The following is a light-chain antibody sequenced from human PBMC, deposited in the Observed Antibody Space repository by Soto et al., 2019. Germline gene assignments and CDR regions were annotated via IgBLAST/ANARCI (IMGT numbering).Light chain of an antibody. Sequence: EIVLTQSPATLSLSPGERATLSCRASQSISSYLACDQQKRGQAPRLLIYDASHRATGIAARFSGSGSGTDLNLTISSLEPEDFAVYYCQQRYNWPRLTFGGGTKVEI. CDR3: QQRYNWPRLT. J-gene: IGKJ4*01. CDR2: DAS. V-gene: IGKV3-11*01. CDR1: QSISSY.